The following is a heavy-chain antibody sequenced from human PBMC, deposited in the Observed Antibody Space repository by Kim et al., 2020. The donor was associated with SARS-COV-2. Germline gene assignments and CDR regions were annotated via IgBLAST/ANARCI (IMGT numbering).Heavy chain of an antibody. Sequence: GSGGRTHYADSVEGRFTIARDNSKNTLYLQMNSLGAEDTAVYYCAKRLDYWGQGTLVTVSS. CDR2: GSGGRT. CDR3: AKRLDY. V-gene: IGHV3-23*01. J-gene: IGHJ4*02.